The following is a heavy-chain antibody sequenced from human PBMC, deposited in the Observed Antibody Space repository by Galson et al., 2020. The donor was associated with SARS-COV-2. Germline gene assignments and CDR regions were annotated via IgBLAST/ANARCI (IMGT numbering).Heavy chain of an antibody. V-gene: IGHV4-34*01. J-gene: IGHJ5*02. CDR3: ARGQSLGRGVIRGLSHFDP. CDR1: GGSFSGYS. D-gene: IGHD3-10*01. CDR2: INHNGVT. Sequence: SETLSLTCAVYGGSFSGYSWSWIRQPPGKGLEWIGEINHNGVTNYNPSLKSRVAISLDTPKNQFSLKLNSVTAADTAVYYCARGQSLGRGVIRGLSHFDPWGQGTLVTVSS.